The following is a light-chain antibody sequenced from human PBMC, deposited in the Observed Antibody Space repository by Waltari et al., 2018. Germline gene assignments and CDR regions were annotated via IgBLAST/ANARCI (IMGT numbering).Light chain of an antibody. V-gene: IGKV1-33*01. Sequence: DFQMTQSPSSLSASVGDRVTITCRATEDIMNHLNWYHQKPGKAPKLRIYDSSHLHTGGSSRFRGSGSGTHFSLTIDNLQPEDLGTYYCQQYNHFPPTFGQGTRLEI. J-gene: IGKJ5*01. CDR1: EDIMNH. CDR2: DSS. CDR3: QQYNHFPPT.